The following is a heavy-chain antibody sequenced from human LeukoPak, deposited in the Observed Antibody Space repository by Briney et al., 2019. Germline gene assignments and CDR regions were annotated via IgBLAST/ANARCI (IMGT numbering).Heavy chain of an antibody. CDR2: IYTSGST. Sequence: SETLSLTCTVSGGSISSGSYYWSWIRQPAGKGLEWIGRIYTSGSTNYNPSLKSRVTISVDTSKNQFSLKLSSVTAADTAVYYCARWVYYYYYMDVWGKGTTVTVSS. J-gene: IGHJ6*03. V-gene: IGHV4-61*02. CDR3: ARWVYYYYYMDV. CDR1: GGSISSGSYY.